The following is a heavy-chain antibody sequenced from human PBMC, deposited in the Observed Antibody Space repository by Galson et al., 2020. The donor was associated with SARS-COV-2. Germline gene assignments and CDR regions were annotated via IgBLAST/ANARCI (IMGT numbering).Heavy chain of an antibody. D-gene: IGHD2-2*01. CDR2: ISYDGSDA. V-gene: IGHV3-30*01. CDR3: ARGAIDYCSSTNCYAGIGGDY. CDR1: GFTFGNYA. J-gene: IGHJ4*02. Sequence: GESLKISCAASGFTFGNYAMHWFRQAPDKGLEWLAVISYDGSDAYYADSVKGRFTISRGDSKNTLYLQMKSLRAEDTAVYYCARGAIDYCSSTNCYAGIGGDYWGQGTLGTVSS.